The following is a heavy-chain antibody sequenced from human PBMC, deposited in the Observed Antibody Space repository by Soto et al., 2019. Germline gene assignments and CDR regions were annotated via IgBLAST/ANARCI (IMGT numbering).Heavy chain of an antibody. Sequence: LRLSCVGSGFTFSTYSINWVRQAPGKGLEWVSSISSRSDIYYADSVKGRFTISRDNAKNSVSLQMNSLRAEDTAVYYCAREYTAWPLAYGLDVCGQGTTVTVYS. CDR3: AREYTAWPLAYGLDV. J-gene: IGHJ6*02. CDR2: ISSRSDI. D-gene: IGHD2-2*02. V-gene: IGHV3-21*01. CDR1: GFTFSTYS.